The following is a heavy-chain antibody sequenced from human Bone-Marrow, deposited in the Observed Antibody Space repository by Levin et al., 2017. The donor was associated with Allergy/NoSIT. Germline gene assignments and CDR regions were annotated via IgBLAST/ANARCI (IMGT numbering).Heavy chain of an antibody. CDR2: YDPEASGT. CDR3: STIRMTLVTTPDNYAFDI. Sequence: GESLKISCKISGYRLSEMSIHWLRQAPGKGLEWMGGYDPEASGTVYAKKFRGRVTMTEDTSTDTAYMKLSRRRSEETAGYYCSTIRMTLVTTPDNYAFDIWGQGTMVTVSS. CDR1: GYRLSEMS. D-gene: IGHD4-17*01. J-gene: IGHJ3*02. V-gene: IGHV1-24*01.